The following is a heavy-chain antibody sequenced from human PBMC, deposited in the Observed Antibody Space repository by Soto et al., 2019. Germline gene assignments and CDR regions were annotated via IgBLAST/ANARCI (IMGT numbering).Heavy chain of an antibody. J-gene: IGHJ3*02. Sequence: ASVKVSCKASGYTFTSYDINWVQQATGQGLEWMGWMNPNSGNTGYAQKFQGRVTMTRNTSISTAYMELSSLRSGDTAVYYCARVATVTDDFDIWGQGTMVTV. CDR3: ARVATVTDDFDI. D-gene: IGHD4-17*01. CDR2: MNPNSGNT. V-gene: IGHV1-8*01. CDR1: GYTFTSYD.